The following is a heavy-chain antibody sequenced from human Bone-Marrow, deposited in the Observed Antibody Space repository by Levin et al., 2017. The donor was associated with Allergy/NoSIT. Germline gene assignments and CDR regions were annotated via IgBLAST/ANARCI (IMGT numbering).Heavy chain of an antibody. V-gene: IGHV4-59*01. J-gene: IGHJ6*02. Sequence: PSETLSLTCNVSGVSINNYFWSWIRQPPGKGLEWIVYIYSTASSSYNPSLKNRVTLSIETSKNQVSLKLRSLTAADTAVYYCARAGDWESSVWYGTKDYAMEFWGQGTTVTVSS. CDR2: IYSTASS. D-gene: IGHD6-19*01. CDR1: GVSINNYF. CDR3: ARAGDWESSVWYGTKDYAMEF.